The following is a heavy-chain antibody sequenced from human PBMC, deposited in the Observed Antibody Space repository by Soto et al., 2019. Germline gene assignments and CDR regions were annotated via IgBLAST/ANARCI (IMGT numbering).Heavy chain of an antibody. CDR3: ARAPYYYDSSGYYLY. CDR1: GFTFSSYS. J-gene: IGHJ4*02. V-gene: IGHV3-48*02. D-gene: IGHD3-22*01. Sequence: GGSLRLSCAASGFTFSSYSMNWVRQAPGKGLEWVSYISSSSSTIYCADSVKGRFTISRDNAKNSLYLQMNSLRDEDTAVYYCARAPYYYDSSGYYLYWGQGTLVTVSS. CDR2: ISSSSSTI.